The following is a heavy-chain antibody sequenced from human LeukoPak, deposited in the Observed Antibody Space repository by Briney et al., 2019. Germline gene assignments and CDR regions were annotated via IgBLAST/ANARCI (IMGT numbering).Heavy chain of an antibody. D-gene: IGHD3-22*01. V-gene: IGHV3-23*01. CDR3: ARDETYDYESNGYLDF. Sequence: GGSLRLSCVASGITFSNYAVSWVRQAPEKGLDWVSVISGSAHKIRYADSVKGRFTISRDNAKNLVYLQMSSLRAEDTAIYYCARDETYDYESNGYLDFWGQGTVVTVSS. CDR2: ISGSAHKI. J-gene: IGHJ4*02. CDR1: GITFSNYA.